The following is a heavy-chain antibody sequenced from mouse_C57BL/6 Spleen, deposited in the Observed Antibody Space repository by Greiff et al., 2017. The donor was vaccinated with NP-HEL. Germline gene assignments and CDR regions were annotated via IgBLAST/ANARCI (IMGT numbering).Heavy chain of an antibody. V-gene: IGHV1-7*01. CDR3: ARSVNSLDY. Sequence: QVQLQQPGAEVAKPGASVKLSCKASGYIFTNFWMHWVKQRPGQGLEWIGYINPTSGYTKYNQKFKDKATLTVDRSSSTAYMQLSSLTYEDSAVYYCARSVNSLDYWGQGSTLTVSS. CDR2: INPTSGYT. D-gene: IGHD1-3*01. J-gene: IGHJ2*01. CDR1: GYIFTNFW.